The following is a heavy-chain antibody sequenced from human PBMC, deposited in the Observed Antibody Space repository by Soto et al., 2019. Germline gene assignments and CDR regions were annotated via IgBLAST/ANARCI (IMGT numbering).Heavy chain of an antibody. J-gene: IGHJ4*02. CDR3: ARARDGYRMPYYFDY. CDR1: GGSVSSGSYY. Sequence: KTSETLSLTCTVSGGSVSSGSYYWSWIRQPPGKGLEWIGYIYYSGSTNYNPSLKSRVTISVDTSKNQFSLKLSSVTAADTAVYYCARARDGYRMPYYFDYWGQGTLVTVSS. CDR2: IYYSGST. D-gene: IGHD5-12*01. V-gene: IGHV4-61*01.